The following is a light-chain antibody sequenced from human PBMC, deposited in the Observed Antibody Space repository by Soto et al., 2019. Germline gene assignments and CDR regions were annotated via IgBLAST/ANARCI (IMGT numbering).Light chain of an antibody. CDR3: LQDHDDSWT. J-gene: IGKJ4*02. V-gene: IGKV1-6*01. CDR2: AAS. CDR1: RDIGSD. Sequence: ATQITQSPSSLSASVGNRITITCRSSRDIGSDLSWYQKKPGKAPTLLIYAASNLQSGVPSRLRGSRYGTELTITVSSMQTEDFETYYCLQDHDDSWTFGGGTKVDIK.